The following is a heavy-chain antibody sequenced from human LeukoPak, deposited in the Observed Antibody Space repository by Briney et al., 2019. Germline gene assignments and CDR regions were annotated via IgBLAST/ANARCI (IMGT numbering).Heavy chain of an antibody. CDR2: VSGSGGST. CDR3: AKLTSASGAYGVDV. Sequence: GGSLSLSCAASGFTFSSYAMSWVRQAPGKGLEWVSAVSGSGGSTYYADSVKGRFTISRYNSKNTLYLQMNRLRAEHTAVYYCAKLTSASGAYGVDVCGQGTTVTVSS. D-gene: IGHD3-10*01. CDR1: GFTFSSYA. V-gene: IGHV3-23*01. J-gene: IGHJ6*02.